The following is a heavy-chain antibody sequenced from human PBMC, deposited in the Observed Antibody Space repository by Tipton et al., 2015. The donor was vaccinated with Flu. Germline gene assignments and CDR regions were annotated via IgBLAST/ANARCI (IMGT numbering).Heavy chain of an antibody. CDR1: GGSISSSSYY. CDR2: IYYSGST. V-gene: IGHV4-39*07. Sequence: LSLTCTVSGGSISSSSYYWGWIRQPPGKGLEWIGSIYYSGSTYYNPSLKSRVTISVDTSKNQFSLKLSSVTAADTAVYYCARELVVVATIDYWGQGTLVTVSS. D-gene: IGHD2-15*01. J-gene: IGHJ4*02. CDR3: ARELVVVATIDY.